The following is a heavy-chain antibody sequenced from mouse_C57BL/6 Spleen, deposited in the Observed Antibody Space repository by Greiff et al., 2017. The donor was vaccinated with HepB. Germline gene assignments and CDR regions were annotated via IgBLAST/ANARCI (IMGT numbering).Heavy chain of an antibody. V-gene: IGHV1-15*01. CDR3: TKGELRLGFAY. D-gene: IGHD3-2*02. CDR1: GYTFTDYE. CDR2: IDPETGGT. J-gene: IGHJ3*01. Sequence: QVQLKESGAELVRPGASVTLSCKASGYTFTDYEMLWVKQTPVHGLEWIGAIDPETGGTAYNQKFKGKAILTADKSSSTAYMELRSLTSEDSAVYYCTKGELRLGFAYWGQGTLVTVSA.